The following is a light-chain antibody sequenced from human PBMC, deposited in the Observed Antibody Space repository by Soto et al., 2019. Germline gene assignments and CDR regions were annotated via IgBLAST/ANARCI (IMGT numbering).Light chain of an antibody. CDR3: QQRSNWPPIT. CDR2: DAS. V-gene: IGKV3D-20*02. Sequence: IVMTQSPATLSVSPGERATLSCRAIQSISSSYLAWYQQKPGQAPRLLIYDASNRATGIPARFSGSGSGTDFTLTISSLEPEDFAVYYCQQRSNWPPITFGQGTRLEIK. J-gene: IGKJ5*01. CDR1: QSISSSY.